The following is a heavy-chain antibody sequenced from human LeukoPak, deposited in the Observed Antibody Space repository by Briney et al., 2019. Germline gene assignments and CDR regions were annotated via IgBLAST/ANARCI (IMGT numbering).Heavy chain of an antibody. V-gene: IGHV1-18*01. CDR1: GYTFVSYG. Sequence: ASVKVSCKASGYTFVSYGINWVRQAPGQGPEWMGWISPYNGNTNYAQKFQGRVTMTTDTSTSTAYMELSSLRSEDTAVYYCATGFRFGYPNDYWGQGTLVTVSS. J-gene: IGHJ4*02. CDR3: ATGFRFGYPNDY. CDR2: ISPYNGNT. D-gene: IGHD6-25*01.